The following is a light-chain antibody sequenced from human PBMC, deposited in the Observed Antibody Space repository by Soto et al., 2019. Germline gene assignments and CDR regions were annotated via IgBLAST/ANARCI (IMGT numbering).Light chain of an antibody. CDR1: NSNIGSNT. CDR3: AVWDDSLNGPL. V-gene: IGLV1-44*01. J-gene: IGLJ3*02. CDR2: SNN. Sequence: QSVLNQPPSASGTPGQRVTISCSGSNSNIGSNTVNWYQQLPGTAPTLLIYSNNQRPSGVPDRYSGSKSGTSASLAVNGLQSADEDDYYCAVWDDSLNGPLFGGGSKLTVL.